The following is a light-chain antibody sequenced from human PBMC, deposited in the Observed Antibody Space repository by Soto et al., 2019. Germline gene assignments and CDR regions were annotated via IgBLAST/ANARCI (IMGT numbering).Light chain of an antibody. Sequence: EIVVTQSPATLSVSPGERATLSCRASQSVSRNLAWYQQKPGQAPRLLIYGASTRATGIPARFSGSGSGTEFTLTICSVQSEDFSVYYCQHHTTFGQGTKVEI. CDR2: GAS. V-gene: IGKV3-15*01. J-gene: IGKJ1*01. CDR3: QHHTT. CDR1: QSVSRN.